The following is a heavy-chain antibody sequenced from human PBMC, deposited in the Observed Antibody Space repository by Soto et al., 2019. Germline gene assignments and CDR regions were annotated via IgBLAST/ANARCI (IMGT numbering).Heavy chain of an antibody. CDR1: GYRFSNYD. D-gene: IGHD3-3*01. CDR3: ATSYDSVFDP. V-gene: IGHV1-18*04. J-gene: IGHJ5*02. Sequence: GASVKVSCKASGYRFSNYDMSWLRQAPGQGPEWMGRISHKNGNTNYAQNFPDRVTMTVDTSSSTAYMELRGPRADDTATYYCATSYDSVFDPWGQGTLVTVCS. CDR2: ISHKNGNT.